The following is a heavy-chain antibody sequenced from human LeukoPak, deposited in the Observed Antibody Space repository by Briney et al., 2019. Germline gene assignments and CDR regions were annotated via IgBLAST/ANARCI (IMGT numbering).Heavy chain of an antibody. CDR3: AKDQTGSYYYDSSGYNYFDY. J-gene: IGHJ4*02. Sequence: GGSLRLSCAASGFTFSSYAMSWVRQAPGKGLGWVSAISGSGGSTYYADSVKGRFTISRDNSKNTLYLQMNSLRAEDTAVYYCAKDQTGSYYYDSSGYNYFDYWGQGTLVTVSS. CDR1: GFTFSSYA. CDR2: ISGSGGST. D-gene: IGHD3-22*01. V-gene: IGHV3-23*01.